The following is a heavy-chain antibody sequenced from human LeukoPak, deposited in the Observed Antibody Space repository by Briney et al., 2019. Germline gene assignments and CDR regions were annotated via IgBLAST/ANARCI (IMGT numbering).Heavy chain of an antibody. Sequence: SEPLSLTCAVYGGPFSGYYWSWIRQPPGKGLEWIGEINHSGSTNYNPSLKSRVTISVDTSKNQFSLKLSSVTAADTAVYYCARGDGYSGYDRGGFAAAYWGQGTLVTVSS. CDR2: INHSGST. CDR3: ARGDGYSGYDRGGFAAAY. D-gene: IGHD5-12*01. V-gene: IGHV4-34*01. J-gene: IGHJ4*02. CDR1: GGPFSGYY.